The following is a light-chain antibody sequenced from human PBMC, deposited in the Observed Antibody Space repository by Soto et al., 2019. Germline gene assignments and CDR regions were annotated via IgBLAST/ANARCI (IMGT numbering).Light chain of an antibody. CDR1: QGISNN. CDR2: AAS. V-gene: IGKV1-27*01. CDR3: QKYNCAPWT. J-gene: IGKJ1*01. Sequence: DIQMTQSPSSLSASVGDRVTITCRASQGISNNLAWYQQKPGKVPKLLIYAASTLQSGVPSRSSGSGSGTDLTIAISSLQPEVAATYYWQKYNCAPWTFGQGTKVEIK.